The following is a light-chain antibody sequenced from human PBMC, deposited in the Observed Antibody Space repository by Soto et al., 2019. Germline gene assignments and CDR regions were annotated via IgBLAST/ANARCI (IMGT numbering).Light chain of an antibody. J-gene: IGKJ1*01. CDR2: GAS. V-gene: IGKV3-15*01. CDR3: QQYKDWPKT. CDR1: QSVSSY. Sequence: ETMMTQSPATLSVPPGEGAVLSCRASQSVSSYVAWYQLRPGQAPRVLIYGASTRASGIPGRFSGSGSGTDFTLTIDSLQSEDSAVYYCQQYKDWPKTFGQRTKVEI.